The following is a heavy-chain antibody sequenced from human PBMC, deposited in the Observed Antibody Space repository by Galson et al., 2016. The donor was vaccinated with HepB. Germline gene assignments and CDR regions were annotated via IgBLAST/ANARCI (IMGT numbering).Heavy chain of an antibody. V-gene: IGHV3-23*01. CDR3: ARDGSSQFSSNWYVAFDI. J-gene: IGHJ3*02. CDR2: ISGTGGST. D-gene: IGHD6-13*01. CDR1: GFTFSSYA. Sequence: SLRLSCAASGFTFSSYAMNWVRQAPGKGLEWVSAISGTGGSTYYGDSVKGRFTISRDNSKNTLYLQMNSLRAEDTAVYYCARDGSSQFSSNWYVAFDIWGQGTVVTVSS.